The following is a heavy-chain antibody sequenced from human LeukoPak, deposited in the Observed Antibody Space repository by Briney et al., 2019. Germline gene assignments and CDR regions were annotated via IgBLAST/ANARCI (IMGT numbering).Heavy chain of an antibody. J-gene: IGHJ4*02. CDR1: VGSISSYY. V-gene: IGHV4-59*01. CDR2: IYYGGST. D-gene: IGHD3-22*01. CDR3: ARARLDSSGRFDS. Sequence: SETLSLTCTVSVGSISSYYWSWIRQPPGKRLERIGYIYYGGSTDYNPSLKSRVTISKDTSKTQFSLRLSSVTSADTAVYYCARARLDSSGRFDSWGQGTLVTVSS.